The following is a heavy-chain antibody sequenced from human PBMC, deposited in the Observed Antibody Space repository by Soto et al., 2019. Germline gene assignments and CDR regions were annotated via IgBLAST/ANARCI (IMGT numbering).Heavy chain of an antibody. J-gene: IGHJ3*02. D-gene: IGHD3-22*01. Sequence: TGGSLRLSCAASGFSFNKYWMSWVRQAPGKGLEWVANIKEDGSEKYYVDSVKGRFTISRDNAKNSLYLQMNSLRAEDTAVYYCARDDFYDSSANDAFDIWGQGTMVT. CDR3: ARDDFYDSSANDAFDI. CDR1: GFSFNKYW. CDR2: IKEDGSEK. V-gene: IGHV3-7*01.